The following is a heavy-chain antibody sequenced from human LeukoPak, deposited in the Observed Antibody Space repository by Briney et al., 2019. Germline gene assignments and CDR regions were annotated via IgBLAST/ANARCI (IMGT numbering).Heavy chain of an antibody. D-gene: IGHD4-17*01. CDR3: ARTPATTWTNHFDY. Sequence: AETLSLTCTVSGGSISTYYWNWIRQSPGKGLEWIGYMYYSGSTNYNPSLKSRVTISVDTSKNESSLKLSSVTAADTAVYYCARTPATTWTNHFDYWGQGTLVTVSS. V-gene: IGHV4-59*01. CDR1: GGSISTYY. J-gene: IGHJ4*02. CDR2: MYYSGST.